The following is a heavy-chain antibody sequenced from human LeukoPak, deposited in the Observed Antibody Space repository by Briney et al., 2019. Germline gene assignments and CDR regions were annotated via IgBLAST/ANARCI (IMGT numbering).Heavy chain of an antibody. CDR2: IIPILNIT. CDR3: AKDGVVVVATSVYYYYYGMDV. V-gene: IGHV1-69*02. Sequence: SVKVSCKASGGTFSSYTMSWVRQAPGQGLEWMGKIIPILNITDYAQNFQGRVTLTADKSTSTAYMELSTLRSEDTAVYYCAKDGVVVVATSVYYYYYGMDVWGQGTTVTVSS. D-gene: IGHD2-2*01. J-gene: IGHJ6*02. CDR1: GGTFSSYT.